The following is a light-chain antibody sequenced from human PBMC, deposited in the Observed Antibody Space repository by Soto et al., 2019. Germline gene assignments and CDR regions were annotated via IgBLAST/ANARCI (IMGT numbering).Light chain of an antibody. CDR2: SNN. CDR1: SSNIGTNT. CDR3: EAWDGSLNVVL. J-gene: IGLJ2*01. Sequence: QSVLTQPPSASGTPGQRVTISCSGSSSNIGTNTVNWYQHLPGSAPKLLIYSNNQRPSGVPDRFSGSQSGTSASLAISGLQHDDEADYYCEAWDGSLNVVLFGGGTKVTVL. V-gene: IGLV1-44*01.